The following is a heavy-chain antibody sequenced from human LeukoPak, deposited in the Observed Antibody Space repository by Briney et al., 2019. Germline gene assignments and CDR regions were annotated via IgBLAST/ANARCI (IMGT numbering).Heavy chain of an antibody. Sequence: SETLSLTCTVSGGSISSSSYYWSWIRHLPGRGLEWIGNIYDIGYTTYKPSLRSRVTLSVDMSKKQIFLRLTSVTAADTGVYFCATNSSGSALDYWGQGILVTVSS. V-gene: IGHV4-39*07. D-gene: IGHD3-22*01. CDR2: IYDIGYT. J-gene: IGHJ4*02. CDR1: GGSISSSSYY. CDR3: ATNSSGSALDY.